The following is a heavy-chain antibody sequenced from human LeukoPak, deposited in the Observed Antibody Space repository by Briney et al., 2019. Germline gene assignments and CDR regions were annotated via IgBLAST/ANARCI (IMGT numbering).Heavy chain of an antibody. Sequence: GGSLRLSCAASGFTFSDYYMTWVRQAPGKGLEWISYISGSSSTVYYIDSVRGRFTISRDNARNSLFLQIDRLRPEDTAVYYCATSSTGRAYYLDYWGQGTLVTVSS. J-gene: IGHJ4*02. CDR1: GFTFSDYY. CDR3: ATSSTGRAYYLDY. CDR2: ISGSSSTV. D-gene: IGHD4-11*01. V-gene: IGHV3-11*01.